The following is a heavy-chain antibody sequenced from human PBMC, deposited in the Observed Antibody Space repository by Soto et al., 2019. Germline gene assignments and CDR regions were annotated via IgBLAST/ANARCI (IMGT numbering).Heavy chain of an antibody. V-gene: IGHV3-7*01. CDR2: IKQDGSEK. CDR1: GFTFSSYW. D-gene: IGHD3-22*01. J-gene: IGHJ4*02. CDR3: ARAPNYYDSSGYPY. Sequence: PGGSLRLSCAASGFTFSSYWMSWVRQAPGKGLEWVANIKQDGSEKYYVDSVKGRFTISRDNAKNSLYLQMNSLRAEDTAVYYCARAPNYYDSSGYPYWGQGTLVTVFS.